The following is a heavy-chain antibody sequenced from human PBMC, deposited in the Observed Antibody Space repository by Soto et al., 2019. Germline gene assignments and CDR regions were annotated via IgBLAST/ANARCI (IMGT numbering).Heavy chain of an antibody. J-gene: IGHJ4*02. V-gene: IGHV1-18*01. Sequence: QVQLVQSGAEVKKPGASVKVSCKASGYTFTSYGISWVRQAPGQGLEWMGWISAYNGNTNYAQKLQGRVTMTTDTSTSTAYMELRSLRSDDTAVYYCARDLPIAAAGISFAAFDYWGQGTLVTVSS. CDR1: GYTFTSYG. CDR3: ARDLPIAAAGISFAAFDY. D-gene: IGHD6-13*01. CDR2: ISAYNGNT.